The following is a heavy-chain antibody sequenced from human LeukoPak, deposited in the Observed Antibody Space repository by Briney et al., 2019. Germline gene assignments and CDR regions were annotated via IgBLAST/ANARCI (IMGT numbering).Heavy chain of an antibody. J-gene: IGHJ4*02. CDR3: AREGGFYRPLDY. V-gene: IGHV4-39*07. CDR2: VHLDGRT. CDR1: GASISSSSYY. Sequence: PSETLSLTCTVSGASISSSSYYWGWIRQPPGKGLEWIGEVHLDGRTNFNPSLKSRLTMSVDLSENHVSLKLTSVTAADTAVYYCAREGGFYRPLDYSGQGTLVTVSS. D-gene: IGHD6-25*01.